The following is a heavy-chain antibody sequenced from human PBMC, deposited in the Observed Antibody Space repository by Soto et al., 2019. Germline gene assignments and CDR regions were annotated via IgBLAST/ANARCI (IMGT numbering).Heavy chain of an antibody. Sequence: SVKVSCKASGFTFTSSAMQWVRQARGQRLEWIGWIVVGSGNTNYAQKFQERVTITRDMSTSTAYMELSSLRSEDTAVYYCAAGTPRIAVAGIHYYYYMDVWGKGTTVTVSS. CDR3: AAGTPRIAVAGIHYYYYMDV. CDR1: GFTFTSSA. V-gene: IGHV1-58*02. D-gene: IGHD6-19*01. CDR2: IVVGSGNT. J-gene: IGHJ6*03.